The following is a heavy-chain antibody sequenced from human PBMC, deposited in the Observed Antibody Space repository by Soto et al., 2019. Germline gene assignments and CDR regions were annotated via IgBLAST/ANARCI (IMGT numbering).Heavy chain of an antibody. V-gene: IGHV4-59*01. Sequence: QVQLQESGPGLVKPSETLSLTCTVSGGSISSYYWSWIRQPPGKGLEWIGYIYYSGSTNYNPSLKSRVTISVDTSKNQFSLKLSSVTAADTAVYYCARAVAGGIWYFDLWGRGTLVTVSS. CDR2: IYYSGST. J-gene: IGHJ2*01. CDR3: ARAVAGGIWYFDL. CDR1: GGSISSYY. D-gene: IGHD6-19*01.